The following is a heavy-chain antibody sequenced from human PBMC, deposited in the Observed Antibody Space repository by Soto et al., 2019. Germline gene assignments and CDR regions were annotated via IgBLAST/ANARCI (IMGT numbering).Heavy chain of an antibody. CDR2: IIPILGIA. J-gene: IGHJ3*01. D-gene: IGHD3-22*01. V-gene: IGHV1-69*08. Sequence: QVQLVQSGAEVKKPGSSVKVSCKASGGTFSSYTISWVRQAPGQGLEWMGRIIPILGIANYAQKFQGRVTLTADKSTSTDYMELISVGSEDTSVYYHARDVRYDSSVSGVEDAFDVWSQGAMVIPSS. CDR3: ARDVRYDSSVSGVEDAFDV. CDR1: GGTFSSYT.